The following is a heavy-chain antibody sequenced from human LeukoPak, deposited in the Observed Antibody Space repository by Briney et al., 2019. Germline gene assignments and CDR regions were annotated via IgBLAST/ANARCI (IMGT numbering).Heavy chain of an antibody. Sequence: SETLSLTCGVSGVSITYSYWWTWVRQPPGKGLEWIGEIYHSGSTNYNSSLKSRVTMSVDKSKNQFSLMLSSVTAADTAVYYCTRGLRYYGSGSLSDNWFDPWGQGTLVIVSS. V-gene: IGHV4-4*02. CDR1: GVSITYSYW. CDR2: IYHSGST. J-gene: IGHJ5*02. D-gene: IGHD3-10*01. CDR3: TRGLRYYGSGSLSDNWFDP.